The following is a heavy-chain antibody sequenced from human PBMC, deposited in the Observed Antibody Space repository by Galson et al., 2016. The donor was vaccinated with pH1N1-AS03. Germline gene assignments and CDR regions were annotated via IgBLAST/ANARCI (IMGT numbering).Heavy chain of an antibody. CDR2: INGDGSGT. CDR3: EGSDF. J-gene: IGHJ5*01. CDR1: GFTFSSYD. Sequence: SLRLSCAASGFTFSSYDMSWARQAPGKGLEWVSTINGDGSGTFYAESVKGRFTISRDNSKATLYLQMRRLRSADTAVYYCEGSDFCGHGTLVTVSS. V-gene: IGHV3-23*01.